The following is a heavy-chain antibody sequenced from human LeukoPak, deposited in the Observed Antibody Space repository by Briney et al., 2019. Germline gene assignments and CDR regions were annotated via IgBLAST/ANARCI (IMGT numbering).Heavy chain of an antibody. Sequence: PSETLSLTCTVSGGSISSGSYYWSWIRQPAGKGLEWIGRIYTSGSTNYNPSLKSRVTISVDTSKNQFSLKLSSMTAADTAVYYCARGLGFWSGYYRDHGAFDIWGQGTMVTVSS. V-gene: IGHV4-61*02. J-gene: IGHJ3*02. CDR1: GGSISSGSYY. D-gene: IGHD3-3*01. CDR2: IYTSGST. CDR3: ARGLGFWSGYYRDHGAFDI.